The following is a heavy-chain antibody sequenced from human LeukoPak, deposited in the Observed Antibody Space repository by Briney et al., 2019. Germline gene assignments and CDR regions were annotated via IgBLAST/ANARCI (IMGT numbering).Heavy chain of an antibody. CDR1: GFTFSNYG. CDR2: ISVSGGST. D-gene: IGHD5-24*01. CDR3: AKSGYNRFDY. V-gene: IGHV3-23*01. Sequence: GGSLRLSCAASGFTFSNYGMSWVRQAPGKGLEWVSGISVSGGSTYYADSVKGRVTISRDKSKNTLYLQMNSLRAEDTAVYYCAKSGYNRFDYWGQGTLVTVSS. J-gene: IGHJ4*02.